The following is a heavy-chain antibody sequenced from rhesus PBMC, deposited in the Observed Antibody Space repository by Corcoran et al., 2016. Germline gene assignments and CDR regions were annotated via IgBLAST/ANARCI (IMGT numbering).Heavy chain of an antibody. CDR3: ARSGYGSGGVY. V-gene: IGHV4-80*01. CDR1: GASISSYW. CDR2: ILGNSGNS. J-gene: IGHJ4*01. D-gene: IGHD4-4*01. Sequence: QVQLQESGPGLVKPSETLSLTCAVSGASISSYWWSWIRQPPGKGLEWIGGILGNSGNSYSNPSLKSRVIISKDASKNQFSLKLSSVTAADTAVYYCARSGYGSGGVYWGQGILVTVSS.